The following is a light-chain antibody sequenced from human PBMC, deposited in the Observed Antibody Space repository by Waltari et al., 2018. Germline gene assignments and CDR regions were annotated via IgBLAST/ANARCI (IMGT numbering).Light chain of an antibody. Sequence: EIVLTQSPGTLSLSPGERATLSCRPSQYVSSSYLAWYPQKPGQAPRLLIYGASFRAAGIPERFSGSGSGTDFTLTISRLEPEDFAVFYCLQYGSTPFTFGLGTKVEIK. J-gene: IGKJ3*01. V-gene: IGKV3-20*01. CDR2: GAS. CDR1: QYVSSSY. CDR3: LQYGSTPFT.